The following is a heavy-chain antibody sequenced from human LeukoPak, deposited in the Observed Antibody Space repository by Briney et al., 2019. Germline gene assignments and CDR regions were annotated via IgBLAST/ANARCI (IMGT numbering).Heavy chain of an antibody. V-gene: IGHV4-30-4*01. CDR1: GGSISSGDYY. D-gene: IGHD5-18*01. CDR3: ARGGVWLREVDY. Sequence: SQTLSLTCTVSGGSISSGDYYWSWIRQPPGKGLEWIGYIYYSGSTYYNPSLKSRVTIPVDTSKNQFSLKLSSVTAADTAVYYCARGGVWLREVDYWGQGTLVTVSS. J-gene: IGHJ4*02. CDR2: IYYSGST.